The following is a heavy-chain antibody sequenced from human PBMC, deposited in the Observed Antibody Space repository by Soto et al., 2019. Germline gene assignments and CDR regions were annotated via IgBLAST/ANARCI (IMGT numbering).Heavy chain of an antibody. V-gene: IGHV4-59*08. CDR3: ASKKEYSSSWAFDY. CDR2: IYYSGST. Sequence: PSETLSLTCIVSDNSISSYYWSWIRQPPGKGLEWIGYIYYSGSTNYNPSLKSRVTISVDTSKNQFSLKLSSVTAADTAVYYCASKKEYSSSWAFDYWGQGTLVTVSS. J-gene: IGHJ4*02. CDR1: DNSISSYY. D-gene: IGHD6-6*01.